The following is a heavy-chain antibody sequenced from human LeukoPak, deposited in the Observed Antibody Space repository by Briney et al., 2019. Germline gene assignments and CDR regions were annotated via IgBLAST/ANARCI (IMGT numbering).Heavy chain of an antibody. Sequence: VSVKVSCKASGYTFTSYYMHWVRQAPGQGLEWMGIINPSGGNTSYAQKFQGRVTMTRDTSTSTVYMELSSLRSEDTAVYYCARGATHRGIWSGYYFDYWGQGALVTVSS. V-gene: IGHV1-46*01. CDR3: ARGATHRGIWSGYYFDY. CDR2: INPSGGNT. D-gene: IGHD3-3*01. J-gene: IGHJ4*02. CDR1: GYTFTSYY.